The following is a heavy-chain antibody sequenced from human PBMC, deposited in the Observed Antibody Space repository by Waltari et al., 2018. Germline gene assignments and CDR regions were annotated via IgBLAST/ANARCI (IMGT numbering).Heavy chain of an antibody. V-gene: IGHV5-51*01. CDR1: GYSFTTYW. CDR3: ARPGAYGLGSYDY. Sequence: EVQLVQSGAEVKKPGESLKLSCKGSGYSFTTYWIGCVRQMPGKGLEWMGTIYPGDSDTRYSPSFQGLVTISADKSISTAYLQWSNLKASDTAMYYCARPGAYGLGSYDYWGQGTLVTVSS. J-gene: IGHJ4*02. D-gene: IGHD3-10*01. CDR2: IYPGDSDT.